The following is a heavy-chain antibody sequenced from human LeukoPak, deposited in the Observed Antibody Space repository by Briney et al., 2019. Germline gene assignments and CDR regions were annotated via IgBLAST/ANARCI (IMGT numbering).Heavy chain of an antibody. CDR2: IYYSGTT. J-gene: IGHJ6*02. D-gene: IGHD2-2*01. V-gene: IGHV4-31*03. CDR3: ARFVVPAALAPFYYYGMDV. Sequence: PSETLSLTCTVPGGSISSGGYYWSWIRQHPGKGLEWIGYIYYSGTTYYNPSLKSRVTISIDTSKNQFSLRLSSVTAADTAVYYCARFVVPAALAPFYYYGMDVWGQGTTVTVSS. CDR1: GGSISSGGYY.